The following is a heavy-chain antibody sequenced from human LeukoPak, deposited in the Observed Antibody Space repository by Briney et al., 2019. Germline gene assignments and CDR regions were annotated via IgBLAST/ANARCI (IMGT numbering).Heavy chain of an antibody. CDR1: GFSFSSYR. V-gene: IGHV3-23*01. CDR3: AKFTMIVVVRGAFDY. J-gene: IGHJ4*02. D-gene: IGHD3-22*01. CDR2: ISVSGGST. Sequence: GGALRLSCAASGFSFSSYRMNWVRQAPGKGLEWVSDISVSGGSTYYADSVKGRFTISRDNSKNTLYLQMNSLRAEDTAVYYCAKFTMIVVVRGAFDYWGQGTLVTVSS.